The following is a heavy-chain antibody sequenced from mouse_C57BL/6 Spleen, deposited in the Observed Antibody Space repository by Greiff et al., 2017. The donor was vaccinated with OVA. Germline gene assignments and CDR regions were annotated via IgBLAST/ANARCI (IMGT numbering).Heavy chain of an antibody. CDR2: IDPSDSYT. CDR3: ARSLLRDFDV. J-gene: IGHJ1*03. V-gene: IGHV1-59*01. D-gene: IGHD1-1*01. Sequence: QVQLQQPGAELVRPGTSVKLSCKASGYTFTSYWMHWVKQRPGQGLEWIGVIDPSDSYTNYNQKFKGKAILTVDTSSSTAYMQLSSLTSEDSAVYYCARSLLRDFDVWGTGTTVTVSS. CDR1: GYTFTSYW.